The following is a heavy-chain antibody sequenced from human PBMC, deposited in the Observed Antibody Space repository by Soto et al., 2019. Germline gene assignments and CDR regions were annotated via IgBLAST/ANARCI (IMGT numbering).Heavy chain of an antibody. J-gene: IGHJ4*02. CDR2: VNPIVSMS. V-gene: IGHV1-69*02. CDR3: AASYGSGYRAFDY. CDR1: GDTFSFYT. D-gene: IGHD3-10*01. Sequence: QGQLVQSGAEVKKPGSSVKVSCKASGDTFSFYTINWVRQAPGLGLEWMGRVNPIVSMSNYAQKFQGRVTITADKSTNTAYMQLSSLRSEDTAIYYCAASYGSGYRAFDYWGQGALVTVSS.